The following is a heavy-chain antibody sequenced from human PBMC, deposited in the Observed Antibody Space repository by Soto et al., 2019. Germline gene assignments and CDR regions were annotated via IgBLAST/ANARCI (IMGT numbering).Heavy chain of an antibody. CDR1: GFTFSSYS. Sequence: GGSLRLSCAASGFTFSSYSMNWVRKAPGKGLEWVSSISSSSSYIYYADSVKGRFTISRDNPKNPLYLKMNSLRAEDTAVYYGARVLRSGSYYYYYGMDVWGQGT. V-gene: IGHV3-21*01. D-gene: IGHD1-26*01. CDR3: ARVLRSGSYYYYYGMDV. CDR2: ISSSSSYI. J-gene: IGHJ6*02.